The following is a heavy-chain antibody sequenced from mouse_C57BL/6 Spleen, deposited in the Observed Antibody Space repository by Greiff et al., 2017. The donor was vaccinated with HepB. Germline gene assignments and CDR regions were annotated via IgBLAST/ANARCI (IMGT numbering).Heavy chain of an antibody. V-gene: IGHV1-15*01. Sequence: QVQLQQSGAELVRPGASVTLSCKASGYTFTDYEMHWVKQTPVHGLEWIGAIDTETGGTAYNQKFKGKAILTADKSSSTAYMELRSLTSEDSAVYYCTRGGYGGCAYWGQGTLVTVSA. CDR1: GYTFTDYE. J-gene: IGHJ3*01. CDR3: TRGGYGGCAY. D-gene: IGHD1-1*02. CDR2: IDTETGGT.